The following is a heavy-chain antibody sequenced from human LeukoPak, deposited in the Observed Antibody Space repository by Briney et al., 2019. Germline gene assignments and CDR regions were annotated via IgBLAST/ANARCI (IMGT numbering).Heavy chain of an antibody. Sequence: ASVKVSCKASGFTFTDFYMHWVRQDPGQGLEWMGWINLNSGGTNYAQKFQGRVTMTRDTSISTAYMELSRLRSDDTAVYYCARSWSTGSQEYFQLWGQGTLVSVSS. CDR1: GFTFTDFY. CDR3: ARSWSTGSQEYFQL. J-gene: IGHJ1*01. D-gene: IGHD1-26*01. CDR2: INLNSGGT. V-gene: IGHV1-2*02.